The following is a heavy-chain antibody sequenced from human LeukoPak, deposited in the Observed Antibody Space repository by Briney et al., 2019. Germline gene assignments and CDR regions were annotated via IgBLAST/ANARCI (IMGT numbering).Heavy chain of an antibody. D-gene: IGHD3-3*01. V-gene: IGHV3-30-3*01. J-gene: IGHJ3*01. CDR1: GFTFSDYA. CDR3: ARDGSGYANDAFDF. Sequence: GRSLRLPCAASGFTFSDYAMHWVRQAPGKGLEWVAVLSYGGTNKYYADSVKGRFTISRDNSKNTMFLQMNSLRAEDTAVYHCARDGSGYANDAFDFWGQGTMVTVSS. CDR2: LSYGGTNK.